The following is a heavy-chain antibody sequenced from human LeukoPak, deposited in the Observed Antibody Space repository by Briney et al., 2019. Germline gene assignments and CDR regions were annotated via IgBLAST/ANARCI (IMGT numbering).Heavy chain of an antibody. D-gene: IGHD1-26*01. J-gene: IGHJ4*02. CDR2: INHSGST. CDR3: ARAEPEWELYGM. CDR1: GGSFSGYY. V-gene: IGHV4-34*01. Sequence: SETLSLTCAVYGGSFSGYYWTWIRQPPGKGLEWIAEINHSGSTNYNPSLKSRVTISVDTSKNQFSLKLSSVTAADTAVYYCARAEPEWELYGMWGQGTLVTVSS.